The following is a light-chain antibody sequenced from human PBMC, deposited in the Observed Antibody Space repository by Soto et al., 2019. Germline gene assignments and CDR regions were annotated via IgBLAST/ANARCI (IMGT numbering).Light chain of an antibody. CDR3: AAWDSSVSGRV. V-gene: IGLV1-47*02. Sequence: QSVLTQPPSASGTPGQRVTIYCSGSSSNIGRNYVYWYQQLPGTAPKLLVFDDNQRPSGVPDRFSDSKSGTSASLTISGLRSEDEADYYCAAWDSSVSGRVFGGGTKLTVL. CDR2: DDN. J-gene: IGLJ3*02. CDR1: SSNIGRNY.